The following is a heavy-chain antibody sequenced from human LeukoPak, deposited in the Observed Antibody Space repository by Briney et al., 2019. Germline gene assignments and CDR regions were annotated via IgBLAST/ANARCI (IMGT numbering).Heavy chain of an antibody. J-gene: IGHJ6*02. V-gene: IGHV1-18*01. CDR2: ISAYNGNT. CDR1: GYTFTSYG. D-gene: IGHD3-9*01. CDR3: ASTPPDDILTGYPPKVDVHYGMDV. Sequence: PSVNVSCKASGYTFTSYGISWVRQAPGQGLEWMGWISAYNGNTNYTQKLQGRDTMTTDTSTSTAYMELRSLRSDDTAVYYCASTPPDDILTGYPPKVDVHYGMDVWGQGTTVTVSS.